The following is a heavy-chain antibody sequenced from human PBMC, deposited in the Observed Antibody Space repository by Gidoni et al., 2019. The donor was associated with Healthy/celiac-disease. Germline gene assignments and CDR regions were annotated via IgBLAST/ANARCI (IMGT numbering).Heavy chain of an antibody. CDR1: GFTFRIYA. V-gene: IGHV3-23*01. J-gene: IGHJ6*02. CDR3: AKSDAQIAAGTENGAYYYYGMDV. D-gene: IGHD6-13*01. Sequence: EVQLLESGGGLVQPGGSLRLSCAASGFTFRIYAMLSVRQAPGKGLEWVSAISGSGGSTYYADSVKGRFTISRDNAKNTLYLQMNSLRAEDTAVYYCAKSDAQIAAGTENGAYYYYGMDVWGQGTTVTVSS. CDR2: ISGSGGST.